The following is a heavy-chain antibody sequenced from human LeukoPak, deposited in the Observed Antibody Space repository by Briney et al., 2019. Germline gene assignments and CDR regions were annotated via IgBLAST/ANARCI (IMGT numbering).Heavy chain of an antibody. Sequence: GGSLRLSCAASGFTFDDYGMSWVRQAPGKGLEWVSGINWNGGSTGYADSVKGRFTISRDNAKNSLYLQMNSLRAEDTALYYCARCYYGSGSYSYYYYYHYMDVWGKGTTVTVSS. CDR3: ARCYYGSGSYSYYYYYHYMDV. CDR2: INWNGGST. J-gene: IGHJ6*03. V-gene: IGHV3-20*04. D-gene: IGHD3-10*01. CDR1: GFTFDDYG.